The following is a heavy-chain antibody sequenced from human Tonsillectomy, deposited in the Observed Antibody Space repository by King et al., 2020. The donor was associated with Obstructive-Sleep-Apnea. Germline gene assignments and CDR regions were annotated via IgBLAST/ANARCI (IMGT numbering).Heavy chain of an antibody. CDR2: IYYSGST. CDR3: ARDNGSGWYGDAFDI. Sequence: QLQESGQGLVKPSETLSLTCTVSGGSISSSSYYWGWIRQPPGKGLEWIGSIYYSGSTYYNPSLKSRVTISVDTSKNQFSLKLSSVTAADTAVYYCARDNGSGWYGDAFDIWGQGTMVTVSS. CDR1: GGSISSSSYY. D-gene: IGHD6-19*01. J-gene: IGHJ3*02. V-gene: IGHV4-39*07.